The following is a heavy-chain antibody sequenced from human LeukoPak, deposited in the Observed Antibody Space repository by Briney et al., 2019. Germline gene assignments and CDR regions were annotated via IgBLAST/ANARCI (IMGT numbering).Heavy chain of an antibody. Sequence: SETLSLTCAVYGGSFSGYYWSWIRQPPGKGLEWIGEINHSGSTNYNPSLKSRVTISVDTSKNQFSLKLSSVTAADTAVYYCARWLHQQADMDVWGQGTTVTVSS. CDR3: ARWLHQQADMDV. J-gene: IGHJ6*02. D-gene: IGHD5-18*01. CDR1: GGSFSGYY. V-gene: IGHV4-34*01. CDR2: INHSGST.